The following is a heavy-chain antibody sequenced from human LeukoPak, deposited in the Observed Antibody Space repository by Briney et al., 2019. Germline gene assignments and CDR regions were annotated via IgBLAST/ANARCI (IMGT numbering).Heavy chain of an antibody. CDR3: AKEHSGWYLLYYFDY. J-gene: IGHJ4*02. CDR1: GFTFSSYG. D-gene: IGHD6-19*01. V-gene: IGHV3-30*18. CDR2: ISYDGSNK. Sequence: GGSLRLSCAASGFTFSSYGMHWVRQAPGKGLEWVAVISYDGSNKYYADSVKGRFTISRDNSKNTLYLQMNSLRAEDTAVYYCAKEHSGWYLLYYFDYWGQGTLVTVSS.